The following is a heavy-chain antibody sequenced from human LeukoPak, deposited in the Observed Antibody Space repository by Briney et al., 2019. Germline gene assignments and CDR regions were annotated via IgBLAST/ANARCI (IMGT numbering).Heavy chain of an antibody. CDR2: IWYDGSNK. CDR3: AKAHFVDERVPAATPADY. CDR1: GFTFSSYG. V-gene: IGHV3-30*02. Sequence: GGSLRLSCAASGFTFSSYGMHWVRQAPGKGLEWVAFIWYDGSNKYYADSVKGRFTIYRDNSKNTLYLQMNSLRAEDTAVYYCAKAHFVDERVPAATPADYWGQGTLVTVSS. J-gene: IGHJ4*02. D-gene: IGHD2-2*01.